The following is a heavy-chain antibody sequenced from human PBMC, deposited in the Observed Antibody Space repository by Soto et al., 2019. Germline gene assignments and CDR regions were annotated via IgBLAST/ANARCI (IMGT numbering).Heavy chain of an antibody. CDR3: ARDQSDSSGNYFEFYYYYGMDV. CDR2: INSSGSTM. CDR1: GFTFSSYE. V-gene: IGHV3-48*03. D-gene: IGHD3-22*01. J-gene: IGHJ6*02. Sequence: PGGSLRLSCAASGFTFSSYEMNWVRQAPGKGLEWVSYINSSGSTMYYADSVKGRFTISRDNAKNSLYLQMNSLRVEDTAVYYCARDQSDSSGNYFEFYYYYGMDVWGQGTTVTVSS.